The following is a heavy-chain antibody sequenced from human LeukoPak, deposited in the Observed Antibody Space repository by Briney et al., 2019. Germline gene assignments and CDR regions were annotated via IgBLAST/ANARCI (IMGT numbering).Heavy chain of an antibody. CDR3: ARGACEGETYSGYDFWFDP. CDR1: GDSFSSYY. CDR2: IYTSGST. V-gene: IGHV4-4*07. Sequence: SETLSLTCTVSGDSFSSYYWSWIRQPAGKGLEWIGRIYTSGSTNYNPSLKSRVTMSVDTSKNQLSLKLRSVTAADTAVYFCARGACEGETYSGYDFWFDPWGQGTLVTVSS. J-gene: IGHJ5*02. D-gene: IGHD5-12*01.